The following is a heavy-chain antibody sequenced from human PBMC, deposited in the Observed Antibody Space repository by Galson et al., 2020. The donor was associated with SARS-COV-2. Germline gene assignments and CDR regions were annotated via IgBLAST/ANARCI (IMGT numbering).Heavy chain of an antibody. CDR2: ISWNGANI. D-gene: IGHD2-15*01. CDR3: ARDDGRRLSTPLDS. Sequence: GGSLRLSCVASGFAFHDHAMHWVRQTPGKGLEWVSGISWNGANIDYGDSVKGRFTISRDNAKNSLYLQMNSLRTEDTALYYCARDDGRRLSTPLDSWGHGTLVTVSS. V-gene: IGHV3-9*01. J-gene: IGHJ5*01. CDR1: GFAFHDHA.